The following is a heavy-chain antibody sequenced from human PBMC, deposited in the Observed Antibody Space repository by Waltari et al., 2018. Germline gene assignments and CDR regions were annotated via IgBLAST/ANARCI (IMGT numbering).Heavy chain of an antibody. CDR2: ISASDDST. V-gene: IGHV3-23*01. J-gene: IGHJ4*02. CDR1: GFTFNEYV. D-gene: IGHD3-16*01. Sequence: EVQLLESGGGLVQPGGSLRLSCAASGFTFNEYVMTWVRQAPGKALEWVSAISASDDSTYYADSVKGRFTISRDNSKNTLYLQMNSLRAEDTALYYCAKLGSRHQALNFDYWGQGTLVTVSS. CDR3: AKLGSRHQALNFDY.